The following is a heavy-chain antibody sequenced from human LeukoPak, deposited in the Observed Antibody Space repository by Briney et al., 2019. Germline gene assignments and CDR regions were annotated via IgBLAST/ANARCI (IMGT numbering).Heavy chain of an antibody. CDR3: ARDNVLLWFGELSKWFDP. D-gene: IGHD3-10*01. CDR2: INPNSGGT. CDR1: GYTFTGYY. Sequence: ASVKVSCKASGYTFTGYYMHWVRQAPGQGLEWMGWINPNSGGTNYAQKFQGRVTMTRDTSISTAYMELSRLRSEDTAVYYCARDNVLLWFGELSKWFDPWGQGTLVTVSS. J-gene: IGHJ5*02. V-gene: IGHV1-2*02.